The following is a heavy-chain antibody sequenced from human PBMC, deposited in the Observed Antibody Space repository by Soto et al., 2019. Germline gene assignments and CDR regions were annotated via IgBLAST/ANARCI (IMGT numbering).Heavy chain of an antibody. V-gene: IGHV6-1*01. CDR2: TYYRSKWYN. CDR1: GDSVSSNSAA. D-gene: IGHD2-2*02. Sequence: SQTLSLTCAISGDSVSSNSAAWNWIRQSPSRGLEWLGRTYYRSKWYNDYAVSVKSRITINPDTSKNQFSLQLNSVTSEDTAVYYCAREEVRFCSSTSCYMSYYYGMDVWGQGTTVTVSS. J-gene: IGHJ6*02. CDR3: AREEVRFCSSTSCYMSYYYGMDV.